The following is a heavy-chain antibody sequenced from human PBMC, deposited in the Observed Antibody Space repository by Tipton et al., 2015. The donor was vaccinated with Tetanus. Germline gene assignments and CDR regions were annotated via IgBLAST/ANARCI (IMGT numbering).Heavy chain of an antibody. CDR2: ISGSGGST. Sequence: SLRLSCAASGFTFSSYAMSWVRQAPGKGLEWVSAISGSGGSTYYADSVKGRFTISRDNSKNTLYLQMNSLRAEDTAVYYCAKDRSLGPGGEGPYGDYVWFDPWGQGTLVTVSS. V-gene: IGHV3-23*01. J-gene: IGHJ5*02. CDR1: GFTFSSYA. D-gene: IGHD4-17*01. CDR3: AKDRSLGPGGEGPYGDYVWFDP.